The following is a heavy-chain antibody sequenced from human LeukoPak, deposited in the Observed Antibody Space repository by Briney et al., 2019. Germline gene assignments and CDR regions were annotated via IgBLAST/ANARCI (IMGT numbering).Heavy chain of an antibody. CDR2: ISAYNGNT. CDR1: GYTFTSYG. J-gene: IGHJ4*02. CDR3: ARVGATAGSQLEGY. Sequence: GASVKLSCTASGYTFTSYGISWVRQAPGQGLEWMGWISAYNGNTNYAQKLQGRVTMTTDTFTRTAYMELRRVRSDDTGVYDRARVGATAGSQLEGYWGQGTLVTVSS. V-gene: IGHV1-18*01. D-gene: IGHD6-13*01.